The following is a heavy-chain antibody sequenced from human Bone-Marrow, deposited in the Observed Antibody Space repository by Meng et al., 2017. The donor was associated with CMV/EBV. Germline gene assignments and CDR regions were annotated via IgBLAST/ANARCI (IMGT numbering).Heavy chain of an antibody. D-gene: IGHD6-13*01. V-gene: IGHV3-30*02. Sequence: GESLKISCAASGFTFSSYGMHWVRQAPGKGLEWVAFIRYDGSNKYYADSVKGRFTISRDNSKNTLYLQMNSLRAEDTAVYYCAKDSSSWSTEPNYFDDWGQGTLVTVSS. J-gene: IGHJ4*02. CDR1: GFTFSSYG. CDR2: IRYDGSNK. CDR3: AKDSSSWSTEPNYFDD.